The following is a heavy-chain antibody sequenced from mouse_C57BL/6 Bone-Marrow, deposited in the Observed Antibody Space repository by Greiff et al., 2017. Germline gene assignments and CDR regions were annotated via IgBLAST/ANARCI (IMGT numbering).Heavy chain of an antibody. Sequence: EVKLLESGPGLVKPSQSLSLTCSVTGYSITSGYYWNWIRQFPGNKLEWMGYISYDGSNNYNPSLKNRISITRDTSKNQFFLKLNSVTTEDTATYYCADSSPYAMDYWGQGTSVTVSS. D-gene: IGHD1-1*01. CDR1: GYSITSGYY. V-gene: IGHV3-6*01. CDR2: ISYDGSN. J-gene: IGHJ4*01. CDR3: ADSSPYAMDY.